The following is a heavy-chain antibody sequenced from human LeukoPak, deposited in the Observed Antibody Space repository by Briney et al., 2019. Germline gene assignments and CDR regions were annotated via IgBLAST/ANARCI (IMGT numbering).Heavy chain of an antibody. Sequence: AGGSLRLSCVVSGFTFSLYWMNWVRQAPEKGLEWVANIKQDGSEGYYVDSVKGRFTISRDNAKNSLYLQMNSLRVEDTAVYYCARGGGIWGQGTMVTVSS. CDR1: GFTFSLYW. CDR2: IKQDGSEG. J-gene: IGHJ3*02. D-gene: IGHD2-15*01. CDR3: ARGGGI. V-gene: IGHV3-7*01.